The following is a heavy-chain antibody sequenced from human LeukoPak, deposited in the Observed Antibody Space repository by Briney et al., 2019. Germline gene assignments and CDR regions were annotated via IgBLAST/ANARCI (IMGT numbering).Heavy chain of an antibody. CDR1: GYTFTSYD. Sequence: ASVTVSCKASGYTFTSYDINWVRQATGQGLEWMGWMNPNRGNTGYAQKFQGRVTITRNTSKSTAYMELSSLRSEDTAVYYCARRIAAAGNEYFQQWGQGTLVTVSS. D-gene: IGHD6-13*01. CDR3: ARRIAAAGNEYFQQ. V-gene: IGHV1-8*03. J-gene: IGHJ1*01. CDR2: MNPNRGNT.